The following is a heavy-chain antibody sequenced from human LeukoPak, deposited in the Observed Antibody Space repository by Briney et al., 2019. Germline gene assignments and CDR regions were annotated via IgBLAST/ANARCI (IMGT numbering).Heavy chain of an antibody. D-gene: IGHD1-26*01. Sequence: ASVKVSCKVYGYTFSAYVLHWVRQAPGQSLEWMGWINGDNGETRYSENFHGRVTITRDAPAKTSYMELSSLGLEDTAVYYCARGWWDLGEIPFWGQGTLVTVSS. CDR3: ARGWWDLGEIPF. CDR2: INGDNGET. CDR1: GYTFSAYV. J-gene: IGHJ4*02. V-gene: IGHV1-3*01.